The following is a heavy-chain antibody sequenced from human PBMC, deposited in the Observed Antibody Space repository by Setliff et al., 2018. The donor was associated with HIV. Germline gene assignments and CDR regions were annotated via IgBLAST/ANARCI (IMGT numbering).Heavy chain of an antibody. J-gene: IGHJ3*02. V-gene: IGHV1-18*04. Sequence: ASVKVSCKASGYSFTGYYMHWVRQAPGQGLEWMGWISAYNGNTNYAQKLQGRVTMTTDTSTSTAYMELRSLRSDDTAVYYCAREGLIWFGELSLDDAFDIWGQGTMVTVSS. CDR3: AREGLIWFGELSLDDAFDI. CDR1: GYSFTGYY. D-gene: IGHD3-10*01. CDR2: ISAYNGNT.